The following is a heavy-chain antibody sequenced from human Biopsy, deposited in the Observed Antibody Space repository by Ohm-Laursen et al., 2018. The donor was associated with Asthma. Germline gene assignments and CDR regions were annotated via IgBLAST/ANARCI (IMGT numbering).Heavy chain of an antibody. J-gene: IGHJ4*02. CDR3: ATFPYGDYLPLDY. D-gene: IGHD4-17*01. V-gene: IGHV3-23*01. CDR1: GFTFSNFA. CDR2: ITGSGGGT. Sequence: SLRLSCTAPGFTFSNFAMTWVRQAPGKGLEWVSSITGSGGGTYYADSVKGRFTISRDNSKNTLYLQMNSLRAEDTAVYYCATFPYGDYLPLDYWGQGTLVTVSS.